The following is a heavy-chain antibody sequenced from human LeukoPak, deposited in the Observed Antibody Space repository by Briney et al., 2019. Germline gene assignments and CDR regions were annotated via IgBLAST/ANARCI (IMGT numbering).Heavy chain of an antibody. D-gene: IGHD4-11*01. J-gene: IGHJ5*02. CDR2: ISASGVTT. V-gene: IGHV3-23*01. CDR1: GFTFSSYA. Sequence: GGSLRLSCAASGFTFSSYAMHWVRQAPGKGLEWVSAISASGVTTHYADSVKGRFTISRDNSKNTLYLQMSSLRAEDAAIYYCAKDSRGNYVAWLDPWGQGTLVSVSS. CDR3: AKDSRGNYVAWLDP.